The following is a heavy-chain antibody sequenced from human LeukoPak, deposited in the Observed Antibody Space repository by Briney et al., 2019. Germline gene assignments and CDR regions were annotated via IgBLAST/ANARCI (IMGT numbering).Heavy chain of an antibody. CDR2: ISSSSSYI. CDR3: ARVKSAMVKNWFDP. V-gene: IGHV3-21*01. J-gene: IGHJ5*02. CDR1: GFTFSSYS. Sequence: PGGSLRLSCAASGFTFSSYSMNWVRQAPGKGLEWVSSISSSSSYIYYADSVKGRFTISRDNAKNSLYLQMNSLRAEDTAVYYCARVKSAMVKNWFDPWGQGTLVTVSS. D-gene: IGHD5-18*01.